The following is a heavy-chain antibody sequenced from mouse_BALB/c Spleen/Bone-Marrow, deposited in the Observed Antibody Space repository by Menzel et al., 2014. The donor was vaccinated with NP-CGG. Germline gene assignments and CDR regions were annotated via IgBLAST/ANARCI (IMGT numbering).Heavy chain of an antibody. D-gene: IGHD2-4*01. Sequence: LQQSGSELVRPGASVKLSCQASGYTFTSYWMHWVKQRPGQGLEWFGNIYPGRGSTTYAEKFKRKATLTVDTSSSTAYMQLSSLTAEYSAVYYCTKGLPSAYWGQGTLVTVAA. CDR1: GYTFTSYW. J-gene: IGHJ3*01. CDR2: IYPGRGST. CDR3: TKGLPSAY. V-gene: IGHV1S22*01.